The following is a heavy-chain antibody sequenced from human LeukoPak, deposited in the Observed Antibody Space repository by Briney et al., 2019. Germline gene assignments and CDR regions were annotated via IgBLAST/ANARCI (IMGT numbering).Heavy chain of an antibody. CDR3: ARGVSDQN. CDR1: GASFSGYY. CDR2: ISHSGST. J-gene: IGHJ4*02. V-gene: IGHV4-34*01. Sequence: SETLSLTCAVYGASFSGYYWSWVRQSPGKWLEWIGEISHSGSTSYNPSLNSRVTISLDTSKNQFSLKLTSVTAADTAVYYCARGVSDQNWGQGTLVTVSS.